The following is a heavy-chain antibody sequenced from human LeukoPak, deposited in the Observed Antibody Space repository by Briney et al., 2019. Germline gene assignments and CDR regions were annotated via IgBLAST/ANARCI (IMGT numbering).Heavy chain of an antibody. D-gene: IGHD1-26*01. CDR3: ARRQGSFYYYYYMDV. CDR2: IKQDGSEK. V-gene: IGHV3-7*01. J-gene: IGHJ6*03. CDR1: GFAFSSYW. Sequence: GGSLRLSCAASGFAFSSYWMSWVRQAPGKGLEWVANIKQDGSEKYYVDSVKGRFTISRDNAKNSLYLQMNSLRAEDTAVYYCARRQGSFYYYYYMDVWGKGTTVTVSS.